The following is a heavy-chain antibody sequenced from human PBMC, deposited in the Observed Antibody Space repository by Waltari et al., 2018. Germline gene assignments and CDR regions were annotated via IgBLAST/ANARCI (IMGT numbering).Heavy chain of an antibody. CDR1: GFTVRRFG. CDR2: IWHDGSNE. CDR3: ASQSTTLFDY. D-gene: IGHD2-15*01. Sequence: QVQLVESGGGVVQPGRSLRLSCAASGFTVRRFGMHWVRQAPGKGLEWVAVIWHDGSNEYYVDSVKGRFTISRDNSKNTLYLQMNSLRAEDSAVYYCASQSTTLFDYWGQGTLVTVSS. V-gene: IGHV3-33*01. J-gene: IGHJ4*02.